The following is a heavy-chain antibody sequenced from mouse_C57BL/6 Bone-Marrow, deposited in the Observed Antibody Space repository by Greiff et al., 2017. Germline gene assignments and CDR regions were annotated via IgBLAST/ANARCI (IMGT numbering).Heavy chain of an antibody. D-gene: IGHD4-1*01. CDR3: ARDGLGLDY. V-gene: IGHV3-1*01. CDR2: ISYSGST. CDR1: GYSITSGYD. J-gene: IGHJ2*01. Sequence: DVQLQESGPGMVKPSQSLSLTCTVTGYSITSGYDWHWIRHFPGNKLEWMGYISYSGSTNYNPSLKSRISITHDTSKNHFFLKLNSVTTEDTATYYCARDGLGLDYWGQGTTLTVSS.